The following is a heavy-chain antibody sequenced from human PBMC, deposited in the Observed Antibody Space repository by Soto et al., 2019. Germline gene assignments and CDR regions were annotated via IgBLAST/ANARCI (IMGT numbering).Heavy chain of an antibody. CDR3: VRTAREGAVAPHWFDR. D-gene: IGHD2-21*02. V-gene: IGHV4-30-4*01. J-gene: IGHJ5*02. Sequence: SETLSLTCTVPGASIKSTDYYWSWIRQAPGKGLEWIGYVYYTGSTYYNPSLMSRLTISVDTSKNQFSLKLTSVTAAETAVYYCVRTAREGAVAPHWFDRWGQGTQVTVSS. CDR2: VYYTGST. CDR1: GASIKSTDYY.